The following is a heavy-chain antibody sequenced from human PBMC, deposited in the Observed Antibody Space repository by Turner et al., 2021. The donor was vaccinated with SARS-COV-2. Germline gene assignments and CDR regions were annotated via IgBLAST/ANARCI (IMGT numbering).Heavy chain of an antibody. CDR3: ARDVYGGNFEDY. J-gene: IGHJ4*02. D-gene: IGHD4-17*01. CDR2: IYSGGST. CDR1: GFTVSSNY. Sequence: EVQLVESGGGLVQPGGSLRLSCAASGFTVSSNYMTWVRQAPGKGLEWVSVIYSGGSTYYADSVKGRFTISRDNAKNSLYLQMNSLRAEDTAVYYCARDVYGGNFEDYWGQGTLVTVSS. V-gene: IGHV3-66*01.